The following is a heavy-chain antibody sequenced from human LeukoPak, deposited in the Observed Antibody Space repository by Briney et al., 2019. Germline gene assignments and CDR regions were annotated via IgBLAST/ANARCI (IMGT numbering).Heavy chain of an antibody. D-gene: IGHD6-13*01. CDR3: ARDPYSSSWFFDY. J-gene: IGHJ4*02. CDR2: ISSSGSTI. Sequence: GGSLRLSCAASGFTFSSYEMNWVRQAPGKGLEWVSYISSSGSTIYYADSVKGRFTISRDNAKNSLYLQMNSLRAEDTAVYYCARDPYSSSWFFDYRGQGTLVTVSS. CDR1: GFTFSSYE. V-gene: IGHV3-48*03.